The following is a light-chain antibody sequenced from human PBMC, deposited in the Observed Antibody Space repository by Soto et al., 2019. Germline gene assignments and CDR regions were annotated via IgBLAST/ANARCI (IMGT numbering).Light chain of an antibody. Sequence: QSVLTQPPSVSGAPGQRVTISCTGSSSNIGAGYDVHWYQQLPGTAPKLLIYGNSNRPSGVPDRFSGSKSGTSAYLAITGLQAADEADYYCQSYDSSLSVVFGGGTKLTVL. CDR1: SSNIGAGYD. J-gene: IGLJ2*01. V-gene: IGLV1-40*01. CDR2: GNS. CDR3: QSYDSSLSVV.